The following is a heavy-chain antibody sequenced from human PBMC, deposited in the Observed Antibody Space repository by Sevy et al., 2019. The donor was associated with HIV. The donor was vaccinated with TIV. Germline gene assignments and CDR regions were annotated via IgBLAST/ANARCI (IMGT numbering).Heavy chain of an antibody. V-gene: IGHV1-18*01. D-gene: IGHD1-26*01. Sequence: ASVKVSCKTSGYTFTSYIISWVRQAPGQGLEWMGRISAYNGDTKYAQKLQGRVTMTKDTSTSTAYMELRSLKSDDTAVYYCARAPSGSQGPGKYFHHWGQGTLVTVSS. CDR2: ISAYNGDT. CDR3: ARAPSGSQGPGKYFHH. CDR1: GYTFTSYI. J-gene: IGHJ1*01.